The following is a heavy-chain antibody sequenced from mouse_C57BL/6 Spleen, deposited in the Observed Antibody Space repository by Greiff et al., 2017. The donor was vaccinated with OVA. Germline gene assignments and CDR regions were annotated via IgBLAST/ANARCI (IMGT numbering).Heavy chain of an antibody. CDR1: GYTFTSYG. CDR2: IYPRSGNT. D-gene: IGHD1-1*01. Sequence: QVQLQQSGAELARPGASVKLSCKASGYTFTSYGISWVKQRTGQGLEWIGEIYPRSGNTYYNEKFKGKATLTADKSSSTAYMELRSLTSEDSAVYFCARWGYGSSWFAYWGQGTLVTVSA. V-gene: IGHV1-81*01. J-gene: IGHJ3*01. CDR3: ARWGYGSSWFAY.